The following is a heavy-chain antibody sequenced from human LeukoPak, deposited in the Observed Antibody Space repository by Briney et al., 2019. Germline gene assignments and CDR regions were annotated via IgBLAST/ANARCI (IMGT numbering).Heavy chain of an antibody. D-gene: IGHD1/OR15-1a*01. CDR2: IYYSGDT. CDR1: GGSITSYY. CDR3: ARQPSGTAAFDI. J-gene: IGHJ3*02. Sequence: KPSETLSLTCAVSGGSITSYYWSWIRQPPGKGLXWIAYIYYSGDTNYNPSFKGRVTISVDTSKNQFSLKLSSVAAADTAIYYCARQPSGTAAFDIWGQGTMVTVSS. V-gene: IGHV4-59*08.